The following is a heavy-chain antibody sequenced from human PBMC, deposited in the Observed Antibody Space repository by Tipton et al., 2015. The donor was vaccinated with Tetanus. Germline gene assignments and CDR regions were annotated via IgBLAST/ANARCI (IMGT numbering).Heavy chain of an antibody. J-gene: IGHJ2*01. V-gene: IGHV4-59*08. Sequence: TLSLTCTVSGGTISTYHWNWIRQFPGNGLEWIGDIDYFGTTKYNPSLKSRVAMSVDTSKNQLSLKLSSVTAADTAVYFCARCGWFPTSFALLGRGTLFTLSS. CDR1: GGTISTYH. CDR3: ARCGWFPTSFAL. CDR2: IDYFGTT. D-gene: IGHD6-19*01.